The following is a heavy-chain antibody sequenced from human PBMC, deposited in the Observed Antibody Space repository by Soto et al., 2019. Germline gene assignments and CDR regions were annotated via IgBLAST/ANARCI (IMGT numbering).Heavy chain of an antibody. CDR2: IKQDGSEK. CDR3: ARGRKPWIQLWRTESSGWYRESFDY. Sequence: GGSLRLSCAASGFTFSSYWMSWVRQAPGKGLEWVANIKQDGSEKYYVDSVKGRFTISRDNAKNSLYLQMNSLRAEDTAVYYCARGRKPWIQLWRTESSGWYRESFDYWGQGTLVTVSS. D-gene: IGHD5-18*01. CDR1: GFTFSSYW. J-gene: IGHJ4*02. V-gene: IGHV3-7*01.